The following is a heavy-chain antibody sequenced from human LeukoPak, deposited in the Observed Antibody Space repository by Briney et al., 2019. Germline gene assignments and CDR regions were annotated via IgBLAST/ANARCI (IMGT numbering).Heavy chain of an antibody. CDR2: IFYSGST. CDR3: ARHRRYCSSTTCYISYGDY. D-gene: IGHD2-2*02. CDR1: GGSISTSSYY. J-gene: IGHJ4*02. V-gene: IGHV4-39*01. Sequence: SETLSLTCTVSGGSISTSSYYWAWIRQPPGKGLEWIGIIFYSGSTYYNPSLKSRVTMSVDTSKNQFSLKPSSVTAADTAVYYCARHRRYCSSTTCYISYGDYWGQGTLVTVSS.